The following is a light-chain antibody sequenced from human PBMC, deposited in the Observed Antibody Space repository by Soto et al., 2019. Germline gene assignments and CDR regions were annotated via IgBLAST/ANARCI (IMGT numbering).Light chain of an antibody. CDR2: DDN. J-gene: IGLJ1*01. Sequence: QSVLTQPASVSASPGQSITISCTGTSSDVGGSNFVSWYQQHPGKPPKLIIYDDNKRPSGIPDRFSGSKSGTSATLGITGFQTGDEADYYCGSWDSSLSAYVFGTGTKLTVL. V-gene: IGLV1-51*01. CDR1: SSDVGGSNF. CDR3: GSWDSSLSAYV.